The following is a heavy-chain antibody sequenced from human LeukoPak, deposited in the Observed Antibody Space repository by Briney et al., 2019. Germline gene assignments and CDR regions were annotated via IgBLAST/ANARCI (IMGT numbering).Heavy chain of an antibody. V-gene: IGHV3-21*01. CDR2: MSSSSSYI. CDR1: GFTFSSYS. D-gene: IGHD3-9*01. CDR3: ARDDYDILTGYYPVDY. J-gene: IGHJ4*02. Sequence: GGSLRLSCAASGFTFSSYSMNWVRQAPGKGLEWVSSMSSSSSYIYYADSVKGRFPISRDNAKNSLYLQMNSLRAEDTAVYYCARDDYDILTGYYPVDYWGKGTLVTVST.